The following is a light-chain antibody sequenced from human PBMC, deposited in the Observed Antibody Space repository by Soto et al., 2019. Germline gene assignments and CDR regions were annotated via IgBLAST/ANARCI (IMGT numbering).Light chain of an antibody. V-gene: IGKV1-39*01. J-gene: IGKJ2*01. Sequence: DIQMTQSPSSLSASVGDRVTITCRASQSISSYLNWYQQKPGKAPKLLIYAASSLQSGVPSRFSGSGSGTDFTLTISSLQPEDFATYYCQQSYSTPMYTFGQWTKVDIK. CDR1: QSISSY. CDR3: QQSYSTPMYT. CDR2: AAS.